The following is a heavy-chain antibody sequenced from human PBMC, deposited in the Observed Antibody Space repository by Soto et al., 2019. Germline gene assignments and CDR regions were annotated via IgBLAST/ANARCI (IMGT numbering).Heavy chain of an antibody. CDR1: GFTFSSYW. V-gene: IGHV3-7*03. CDR2: IKQDGSEK. Sequence: HPGGSLRLSCAASGFTFSSYWMSWVRQAPGKGLEWVANIKQDGSEKYYVDSVKGRFTISRDNAKNSLYLQMNSLRAEDTAVYYCAKESDDSSGYNDPPEYFQHWGQGTLVTVSS. J-gene: IGHJ1*01. CDR3: AKESDDSSGYNDPPEYFQH. D-gene: IGHD3-22*01.